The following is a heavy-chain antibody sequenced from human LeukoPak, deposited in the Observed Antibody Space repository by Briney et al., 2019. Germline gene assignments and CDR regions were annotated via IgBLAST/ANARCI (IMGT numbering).Heavy chain of an antibody. CDR1: GFTFGDYA. Sequence: GRSLRLSCTASGFTFGDYAMSWVRQAPGKGLEWVAVISYDGSNKYYADSVKGRFTISRDNSKNTLYLQMNSLRAEDTAVYYCAREVDTDLEYFQHWGQGTLVTVSS. V-gene: IGHV3-30-3*01. CDR3: AREVDTDLEYFQH. D-gene: IGHD5-18*01. CDR2: ISYDGSNK. J-gene: IGHJ1*01.